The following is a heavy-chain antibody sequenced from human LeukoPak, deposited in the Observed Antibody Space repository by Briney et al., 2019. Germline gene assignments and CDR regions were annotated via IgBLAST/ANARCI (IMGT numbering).Heavy chain of an antibody. J-gene: IGHJ4*02. CDR1: GLTFSRYW. D-gene: IGHD1-26*01. CDR3: ARDSEWGLLRSDY. Sequence: GGSLRLSCAASGLTFSRYWMTWVRQAPGKGLEWVANIKQDGTEKYYVDSVKGRFTISRDNAKNSLYLQMNSLRAEDTAVYYCARDSEWGLLRSDYWGQGTLVTVSS. V-gene: IGHV3-7*05. CDR2: IKQDGTEK.